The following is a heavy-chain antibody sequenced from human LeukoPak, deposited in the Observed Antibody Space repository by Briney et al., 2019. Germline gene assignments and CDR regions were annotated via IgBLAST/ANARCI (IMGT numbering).Heavy chain of an antibody. CDR2: INHSGST. V-gene: IGHV4-34*01. D-gene: IGHD2-2*01. Sequence: SETLSLTCAVYGGSFSGYYWSWIRQPPGKGLEWIGEINHSGSTDYNPSLKSRVTISVDTSKNQFSLKLSSVAAADTAVYYCAIHIVVVPAAKKKNWFDPWGQGTLVTVSS. CDR3: AIHIVVVPAAKKKNWFDP. J-gene: IGHJ5*02. CDR1: GGSFSGYY.